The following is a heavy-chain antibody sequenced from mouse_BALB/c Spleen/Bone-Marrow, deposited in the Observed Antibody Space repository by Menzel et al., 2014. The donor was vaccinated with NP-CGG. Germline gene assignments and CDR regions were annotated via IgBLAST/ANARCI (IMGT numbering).Heavy chain of an antibody. CDR2: IYYSGTI. CDR3: ARELYYFDY. V-gene: IGHV3-5*02. CDR1: GISITTGNYR. J-gene: IGHJ2*01. Sequence: EVQVVESGPGLVKPSQTVSLTCTVTGISITTGNYRWSWIRQFPGHKLEWIGYIYYSGTITYNPSLTSRTTITRDTSKNQFFLEMNSLTAEDTATYYCARELYYFDYWGQGTTLTVSS.